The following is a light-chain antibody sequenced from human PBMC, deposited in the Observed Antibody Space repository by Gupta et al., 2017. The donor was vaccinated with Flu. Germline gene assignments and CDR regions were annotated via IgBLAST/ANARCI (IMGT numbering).Light chain of an antibody. CDR3: QVWDSSTDHVL. V-gene: IGLV3-21*02. CDR2: GDN. Sequence: GGTNIGRKSVHWYQQRPGQAPVLVVYGDNDRPSGIPERFSGSNSGNTATLTISRVEAGDEADYYCQVWDSSTDHVLFGGGTKLTVL. J-gene: IGLJ2*01. CDR1: NIGRKS.